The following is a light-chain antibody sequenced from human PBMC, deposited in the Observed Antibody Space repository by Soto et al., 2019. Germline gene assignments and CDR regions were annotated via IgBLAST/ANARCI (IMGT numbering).Light chain of an antibody. V-gene: IGKV4-1*01. CDR3: QQRSSWPPLT. CDR1: QTVLYSSNNKNY. CDR2: VAA. Sequence: DIVLTHPQDSLPVSLCERPTINYKSSQTVLYSSNNKNYLSWYQQKPGQPPRLLIYVAARRATGIPARFSGSGSGTDFTLTISSLEPEEFALYYCQQRSSWPPLTFGPGTKVDN. J-gene: IGKJ3*01.